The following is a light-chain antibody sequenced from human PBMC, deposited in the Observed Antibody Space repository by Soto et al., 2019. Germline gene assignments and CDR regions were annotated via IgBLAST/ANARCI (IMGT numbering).Light chain of an antibody. V-gene: IGKV1-27*01. CDR2: DAS. CDR1: QGIGNY. J-gene: IGKJ1*01. Sequence: DIQMTQSPSSLSASVGDRVTITCRASQGIGNYLAWYQQKPGKVPKNLIYDASTLQSGVPSRFSGSGSGTEFNPPNSSPEPEDVATYYCQKYYTAPETFGQGTKVEIK. CDR3: QKYYTAPET.